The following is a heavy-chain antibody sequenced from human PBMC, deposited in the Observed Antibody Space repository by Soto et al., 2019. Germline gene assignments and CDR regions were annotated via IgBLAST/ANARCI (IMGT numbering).Heavy chain of an antibody. CDR3: APIFGDAASFDY. D-gene: IGHD4-17*01. CDR1: GGTFSSYT. CDR2: IVPIRGMV. Sequence: QVQLVQSGAEVKQPGSSVKVSCKASGGTFSSYTFNWVRQAPGLGLEWMGRIVPIRGMVHSAENFHGRVTISADKSSTTAYMERRSLRPQDTAVYYCAPIFGDAASFDYWGQGTL. V-gene: IGHV1-69*02. J-gene: IGHJ4*02.